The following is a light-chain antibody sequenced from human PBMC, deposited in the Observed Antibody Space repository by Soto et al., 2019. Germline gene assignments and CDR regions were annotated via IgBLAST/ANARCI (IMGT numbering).Light chain of an antibody. CDR2: DTS. J-gene: IGKJ5*01. Sequence: EIVLRQSPATLSLSPGERATLSCRASQSVSSSLAWYQQKPGQSPRLLIYDTSNRATGIPARFSGSGSGTDFTLTISSLQSEDFAVYYCQQYNNWPPRATFGQGTRLEIK. V-gene: IGKV3-11*01. CDR1: QSVSSS. CDR3: QQYNNWPPRAT.